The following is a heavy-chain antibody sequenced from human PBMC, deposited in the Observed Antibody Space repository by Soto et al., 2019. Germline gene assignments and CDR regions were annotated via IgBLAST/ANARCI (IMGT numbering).Heavy chain of an antibody. CDR2: IYYSGST. D-gene: IGHD3-22*01. Sequence: SETLSLTCTVSGGSISSGDYYWSWIRQPPGKGLEWIGYIYYSGSTYYNPSLKSRVTISVDTSKNQFSLKLSSVTAADTAVYYCARDHYYDSSGYSNYYYYGMDVWGQGTTVTVSS. CDR1: GGSISSGDYY. CDR3: ARDHYYDSSGYSNYYYYGMDV. J-gene: IGHJ6*02. V-gene: IGHV4-30-4*01.